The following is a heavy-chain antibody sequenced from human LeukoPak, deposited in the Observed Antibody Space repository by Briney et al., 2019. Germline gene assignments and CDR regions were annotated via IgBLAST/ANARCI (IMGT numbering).Heavy chain of an antibody. V-gene: IGHV3-53*01. Sequence: PGGSLRLPCAASGFIVNTNYMSWVRQAPGKGLEWISVIYTGGNTYYADSVKGRFTISRDNSKNTLFLQMNSLRIEDTAVYYCVRTNWEYSFDYWGQGTLVTVSS. D-gene: IGHD7-27*01. CDR2: IYTGGNT. CDR1: GFIVNTNY. J-gene: IGHJ4*02. CDR3: VRTNWEYSFDY.